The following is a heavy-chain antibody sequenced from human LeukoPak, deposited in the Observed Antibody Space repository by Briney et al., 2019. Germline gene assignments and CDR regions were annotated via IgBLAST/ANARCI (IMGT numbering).Heavy chain of an antibody. D-gene: IGHD1-26*01. CDR1: VYTFTSYG. V-gene: IGHV1-18*04. Sequence: ASVKVSCKASVYTFTSYGISWVRQAPGQGLEWMGWISAYNGNTNYAQKLQGRDTMTTDTSTSTAYMELRSLRSDDTAVYYCARDEIIVGATKGSDYWGQGTLVTVSS. CDR2: ISAYNGNT. CDR3: ARDEIIVGATKGSDY. J-gene: IGHJ4*02.